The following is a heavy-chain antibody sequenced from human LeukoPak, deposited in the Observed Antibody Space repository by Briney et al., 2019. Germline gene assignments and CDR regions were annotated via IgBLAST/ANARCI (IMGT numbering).Heavy chain of an antibody. CDR1: DFTFTPNG. CDR3: VSFYETY. Sequence: GGPPRLSCPASDFTFTPNGMNWVRQAQGKGLVWVSHINSDGSWTIYADSVKGRFTISKDNAKNTVYLQMNSLRAEDTAVYYCVSFYETYWGRGTLVTVSS. D-gene: IGHD2/OR15-2a*01. CDR2: INSDGSWT. J-gene: IGHJ4*02. V-gene: IGHV3-74*01.